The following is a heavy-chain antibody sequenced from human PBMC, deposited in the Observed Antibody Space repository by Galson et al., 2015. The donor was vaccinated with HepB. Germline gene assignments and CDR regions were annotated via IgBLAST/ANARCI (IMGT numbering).Heavy chain of an antibody. CDR2: ISSSGDST. J-gene: IGHJ3*02. CDR3: ARGYNRGLYDGFYM. D-gene: IGHD2-2*02. CDR1: GFTFSSYV. Sequence: SLRLSCAASGFTFSSYVMKWARQAPGKGLEWVSSISSSGDSTYYADSVKGRFTISRDNSKNTLFLQMNTLRAEDTAVYYCARGYNRGLYDGFYMWGQGTMVTVSS. V-gene: IGHV3-23*01.